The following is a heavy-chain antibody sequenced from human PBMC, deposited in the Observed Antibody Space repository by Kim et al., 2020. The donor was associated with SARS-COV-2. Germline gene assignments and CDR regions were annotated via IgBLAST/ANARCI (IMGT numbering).Heavy chain of an antibody. J-gene: IGHJ6*02. CDR3: AAAGSPYYYYYGMDV. Sequence: GGSLRLSCAASGFTFSSYAMHWVRQAPGKGLEWVAVISYDGSNKYYADSVKGRFTISRDNSKNTLYLQMNSLRAEDTAVYYGAAAGSPYYYYYGMDVWGQGTTVTVSS. CDR1: GFTFSSYA. CDR2: ISYDGSNK. D-gene: IGHD6-13*01. V-gene: IGHV3-30*04.